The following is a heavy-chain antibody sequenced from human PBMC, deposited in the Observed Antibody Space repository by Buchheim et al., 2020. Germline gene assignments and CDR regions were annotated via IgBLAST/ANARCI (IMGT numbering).Heavy chain of an antibody. D-gene: IGHD3-3*01. V-gene: IGHV4-34*01. CDR3: ARAPIFGVVIIRAYYYGMDV. CDR1: GGSFSGYY. J-gene: IGHJ6*02. Sequence: QVQLQQWGAGLLKPSETLSLTCAVYGGSFSGYYWSWIRQPPGKGLEWIGEINHSGSTNYNPSLKSRVTISVDTSTNQFSLKLSSVTAADTAVYYCARAPIFGVVIIRAYYYGMDVWGQGTT. CDR2: INHSGST.